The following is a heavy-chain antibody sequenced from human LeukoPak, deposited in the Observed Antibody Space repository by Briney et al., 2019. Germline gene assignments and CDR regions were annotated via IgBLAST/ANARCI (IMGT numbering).Heavy chain of an antibody. Sequence: PGGSLRLSCAASGFTFSSYDMHWVRQAPGKGLEWVEIIWYDGSNKYYADSVKGRFTISRDNSKNTLYLQMNSLRAEDTAIYYCARDGDSNWYFDLWGRGTLVTVSS. D-gene: IGHD4-11*01. J-gene: IGHJ2*01. CDR3: ARDGDSNWYFDL. CDR2: IWYDGSNK. CDR1: GFTFSSYD. V-gene: IGHV3-33*01.